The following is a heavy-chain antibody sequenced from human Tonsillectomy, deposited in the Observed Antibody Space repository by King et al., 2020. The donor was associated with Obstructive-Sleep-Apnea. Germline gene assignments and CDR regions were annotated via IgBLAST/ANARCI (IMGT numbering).Heavy chain of an antibody. J-gene: IGHJ3*01. CDR2: ISAYNGNT. V-gene: IGHV1-18*01. Sequence: QLVQSGAEVKKPGASVKVSCKASGYTFTSNGISWVRQAPGQGLEGMGWISAYNGNTKYSQKLQGRVTMTTDTSTSTAYMELRSLRSDDTAVYYCAKNYYDSSGYYSSDTFDLWGQGTMVIVSS. D-gene: IGHD3-22*01. CDR3: AKNYYDSSGYYSSDTFDL. CDR1: GYTFTSNG.